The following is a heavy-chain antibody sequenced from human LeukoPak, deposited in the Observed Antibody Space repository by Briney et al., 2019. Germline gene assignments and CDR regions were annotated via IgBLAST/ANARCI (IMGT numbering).Heavy chain of an antibody. CDR3: ARDGTPIYSSGWVYMDV. D-gene: IGHD6-25*01. CDR1: GYTFTSYY. V-gene: IGHV1-46*01. Sequence: ASVKVSCKASGYTFTSYYMHWVRQAPGQGLEWMGIINPSGGSTSYAQKFQGRVTMTRDTSTSTVYMELSSLRSEDTAVYYCARDGTPIYSSGWVYMDVWGKGTTVTISS. J-gene: IGHJ6*04. CDR2: INPSGGST.